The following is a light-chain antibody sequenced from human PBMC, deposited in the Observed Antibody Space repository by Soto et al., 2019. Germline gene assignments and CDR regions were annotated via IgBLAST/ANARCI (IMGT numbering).Light chain of an antibody. CDR2: SVS. J-gene: IGLJ1*01. CDR3: ISYTVSRSYV. V-gene: IGLV2-14*01. CDR1: SSDIGAYDH. Sequence: QSALTQPASVSGSPGQLITISCSGTSSDIGAYDHVAWFQQFPGKTPKLIIYSVSNRPSGVSYRFSGSKSGNTASLTISGLQAEDEADYYCISYTVSRSYVFGTGTKLTVL.